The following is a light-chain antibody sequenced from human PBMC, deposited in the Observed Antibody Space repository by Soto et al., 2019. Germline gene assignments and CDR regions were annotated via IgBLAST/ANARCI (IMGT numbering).Light chain of an antibody. Sequence: DIQLTQSPSSLSASVGDRVTITCRASQGIGSYLNWYQQKPGKAPKLLIYAASSLQSGVPSRFSGSGSGTDFTLTISSLQPEDFATYYCQQSYSTPRTFGHGTKVEIK. CDR2: AAS. J-gene: IGKJ1*01. V-gene: IGKV1-39*01. CDR1: QGIGSY. CDR3: QQSYSTPRT.